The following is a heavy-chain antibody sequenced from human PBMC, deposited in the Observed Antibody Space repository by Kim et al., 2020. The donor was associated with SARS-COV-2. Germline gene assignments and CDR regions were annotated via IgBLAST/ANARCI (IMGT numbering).Heavy chain of an antibody. D-gene: IGHD4-17*01. V-gene: IGHV3-23*01. J-gene: IGHJ4*02. Sequence: SVKGRFTTSRDNSKNTLYLKMNSLRAEDTAVYYCAKDPPTVTTTETYFDYWGQGTLVTVSS. CDR3: AKDPPTVTTTETYFDY.